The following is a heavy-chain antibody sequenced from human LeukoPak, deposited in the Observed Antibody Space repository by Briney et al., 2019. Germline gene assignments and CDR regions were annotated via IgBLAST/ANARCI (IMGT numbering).Heavy chain of an antibody. V-gene: IGHV4-39*07. CDR3: ARLSGYGLHYYYYMDV. D-gene: IGHD5-12*01. CDR1: GGSISSSSYY. CDR2: IYYSGST. Sequence: SETLSLTCTVSGGSISSSSYYWGRIRQPPGKGLEWIGNIYYSGSTYYNPSLKSRVTISVDTSKNQFSLKLSSVTAADTAVYYCARLSGYGLHYYYYMDVWGKGTTVTVSS. J-gene: IGHJ6*03.